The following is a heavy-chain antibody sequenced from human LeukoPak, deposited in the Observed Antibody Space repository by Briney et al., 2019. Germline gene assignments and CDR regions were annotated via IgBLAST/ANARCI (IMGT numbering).Heavy chain of an antibody. J-gene: IGHJ4*02. CDR2: ISYDGSNK. D-gene: IGHD1-14*01. V-gene: IGHV3-30*04. CDR3: ARGTSAKGKPQPVDY. CDR1: GFTFSSYA. Sequence: AGGSLRLSCAAPGFTFSSYAMHWVRQAPGKGLEWVAVISYDGSNKYYADSVKGRFTISRDNSKNTLYLQMNSLRAEDTAVYYCARGTSAKGKPQPVDYWGQGTLVTVSS.